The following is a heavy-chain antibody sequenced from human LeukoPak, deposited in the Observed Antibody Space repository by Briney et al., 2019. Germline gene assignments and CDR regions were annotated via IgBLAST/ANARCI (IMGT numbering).Heavy chain of an antibody. CDR1: GFTFSSYS. J-gene: IGHJ4*02. CDR2: TTDSSSK. D-gene: IGHD5-18*01. V-gene: IGHV3-21*01. Sequence: PGGSLRLSCAASGFTFSSYSMNWVRQAPGKGLEWVSSTTDSSSKYYADSVKGRFTISRDNARNSLYLQMDSLRAEDTTVYYCARTLVGFSYGKIDYWGQGTLVTVSS. CDR3: ARTLVGFSYGKIDY.